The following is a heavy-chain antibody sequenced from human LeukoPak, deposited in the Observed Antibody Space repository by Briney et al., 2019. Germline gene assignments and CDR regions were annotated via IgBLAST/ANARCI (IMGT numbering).Heavy chain of an antibody. CDR2: IYPRDGST. Sequence: ASVKVSCKASGYTFTSNYIHWVRQAPGQGLEWMGMIYPRDGSTSYAQKFQGRVTVTRDTSTSTVHMELSGLRSEDTAVYYCARDSRTTVTTNHYYFDYWGQGTLVTVSS. CDR3: ARDSRTTVTTNHYYFDY. J-gene: IGHJ4*02. CDR1: GYTFTSNY. V-gene: IGHV1-46*01. D-gene: IGHD4-17*01.